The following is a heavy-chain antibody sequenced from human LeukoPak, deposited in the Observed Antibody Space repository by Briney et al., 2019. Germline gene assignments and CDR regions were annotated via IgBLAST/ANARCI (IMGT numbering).Heavy chain of an antibody. CDR2: FDPEDGET. Sequence: GASVKVSCKVSGYTFTELSMHWVRQAPGKGLEWMGGFDPEDGETIYAQKFQGRVTMTEDTSTDTAYVELSSLTSEDTAVYYCATALVPAAIDAFDIWGQGTMVTVSS. CDR3: ATALVPAAIDAFDI. V-gene: IGHV1-24*01. D-gene: IGHD2-2*02. J-gene: IGHJ3*02. CDR1: GYTFTELS.